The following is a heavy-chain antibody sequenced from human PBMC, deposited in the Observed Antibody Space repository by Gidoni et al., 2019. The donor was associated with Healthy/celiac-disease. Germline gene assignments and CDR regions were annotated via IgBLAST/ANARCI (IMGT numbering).Heavy chain of an antibody. CDR3: AKTLLRAGDY. Sequence: EVQLLESGGGLVQPGGSLRLPCAAPGFTFSNYDMSWVRQAPGKGLEWVSGISGNGGSTYYADSVKGRFTISRDNSKNTLYLQMNSLRAEDTALYYCAKTLLRAGDYWGQGTLVTVSS. CDR1: GFTFSNYD. V-gene: IGHV3-23*01. J-gene: IGHJ4*02. D-gene: IGHD6-19*01. CDR2: ISGNGGST.